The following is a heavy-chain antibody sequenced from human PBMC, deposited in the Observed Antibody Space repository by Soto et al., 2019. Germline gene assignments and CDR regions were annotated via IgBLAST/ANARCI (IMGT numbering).Heavy chain of an antibody. J-gene: IGHJ3*02. Sequence: SETLSLTCSVSGVSISRSSYYWGWIRQPPGKGLEWIGSIYYSGTTFHKPSLKSRVSISVDTSKNHFSLNLTSVTAADTAVYYCARQGTSFMLFITIVAASTFVMWGQGTTVSVSS. CDR1: GVSISRSSYY. CDR3: ARQGTSFMLFITIVAASTFVM. CDR2: IYYSGTT. D-gene: IGHD3-3*01. V-gene: IGHV4-39*01.